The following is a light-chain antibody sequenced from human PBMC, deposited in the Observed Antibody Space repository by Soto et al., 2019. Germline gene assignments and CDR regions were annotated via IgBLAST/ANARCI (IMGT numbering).Light chain of an antibody. J-gene: IGKJ2*01. CDR3: QQFGSP. CDR1: QSITSNY. V-gene: IGKV3-20*01. CDR2: GAS. Sequence: EIVLTQSPGTLSLSPGERATLSCRASQSITSNYLAWYQQKPGQAPRLLIYGASSRATGIPDRFSGSGSGTDFTLTISRLEPEDFAMYYCQQFGSPFGQGTKLEIK.